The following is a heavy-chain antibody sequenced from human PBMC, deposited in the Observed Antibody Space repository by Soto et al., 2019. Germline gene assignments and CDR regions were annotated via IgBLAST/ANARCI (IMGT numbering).Heavy chain of an antibody. J-gene: IGHJ6*03. CDR3: ARAVRYDFWSGYYPGVGMDV. V-gene: IGHV3-13*01. D-gene: IGHD3-3*01. CDR2: IGTAGDT. Sequence: GGSLRLSCAASGFTFSSYDMHWVRQATGKGLEWVSAIGTAGDTYYPGSVKGRFTISRENAKNSLYLQMNSLRAGDTAVYYCARAVRYDFWSGYYPGVGMDVWGKGTTVTVSS. CDR1: GFTFSSYD.